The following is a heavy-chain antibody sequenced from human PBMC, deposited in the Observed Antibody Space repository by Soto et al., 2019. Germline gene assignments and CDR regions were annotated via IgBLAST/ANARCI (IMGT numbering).Heavy chain of an antibody. D-gene: IGHD3-9*01. Sequence: HPGGSLRLSCTASGFPFGDYLMSWFRQAPGKGLEWVGFIRSKAFGATTLYGASMRGRFTISRDDSKTVAYLQMDNLKLEDTAIYYCTRQTRYTWQPQSGPFDIWGQGTMVTVSS. J-gene: IGHJ3*02. CDR3: TRQTRYTWQPQSGPFDI. CDR1: GFPFGDYL. V-gene: IGHV3-49*03. CDR2: IRSKAFGATT.